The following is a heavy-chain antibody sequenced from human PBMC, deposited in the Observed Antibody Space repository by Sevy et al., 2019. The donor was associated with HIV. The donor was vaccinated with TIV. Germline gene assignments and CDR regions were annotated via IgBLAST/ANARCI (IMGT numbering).Heavy chain of an antibody. CDR3: VRESITAPNTVLSFDI. V-gene: IGHV1-2*06. CDR2: INPKSGDT. D-gene: IGHD6-13*01. CDR1: GYIFSDYN. Sequence: ASVKVSCKSTGYIFSDYNMHWVRQAPGQGLEWMALINPKSGDTIYAQRFRGRVSMTRDTSMSAAYMEMLGLTSDDPAVYYCVRESITAPNTVLSFDIWGQGTMVTVSS. J-gene: IGHJ3*02.